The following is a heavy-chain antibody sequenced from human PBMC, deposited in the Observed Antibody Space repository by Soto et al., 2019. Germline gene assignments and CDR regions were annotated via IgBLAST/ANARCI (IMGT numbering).Heavy chain of an antibody. Sequence: GGSLRLSCAASGFTFSSYGMTWVRQAPGKGLEWVSFSSATGAGTYYADSVKGRFTISRDNSRNLVYLQMSRLRLDDTAVYFCAKEGRLASPAGDYFDSWGPGTLVTVSS. CDR1: GFTFSSYG. D-gene: IGHD3-10*01. J-gene: IGHJ4*02. CDR2: SSATGAGT. CDR3: AKEGRLASPAGDYFDS. V-gene: IGHV3-23*01.